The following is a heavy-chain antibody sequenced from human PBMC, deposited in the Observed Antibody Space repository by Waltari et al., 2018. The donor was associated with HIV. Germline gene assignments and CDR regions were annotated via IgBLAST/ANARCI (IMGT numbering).Heavy chain of an antibody. V-gene: IGHV3-30*02. CDR3: AKDNGFGTYYYYYGMDV. D-gene: IGHD1-1*01. J-gene: IGHJ6*02. Sequence: QVQLVESEGGVVQPGGSLRLSCAASGFTFNNFGIYWVRQAPGKGLEWVAYIRNDGSNNKYGDSVKGRFTISRDNSKNTVHLEMKSLRVEDTAVYYCAKDNGFGTYYYYYGMDVWGQGTAVTVSS. CDR1: GFTFNNFG. CDR2: IRNDGSNN.